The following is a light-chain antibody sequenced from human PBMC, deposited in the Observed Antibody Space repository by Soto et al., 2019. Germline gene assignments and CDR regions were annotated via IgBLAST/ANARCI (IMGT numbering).Light chain of an antibody. V-gene: IGKV3-20*01. CDR2: GAS. J-gene: IGKJ4*01. CDR3: QQYGSSPLT. CDR1: ESVSDNY. Sequence: EIVLTQSPGTLSLSPGERATLSCRASESVSDNYLAWYQQRSGQAPRLVIYGASSRASAVPDRFSGSGSGGDFTLTISRLEPEDFAVYYCQQYGSSPLTFGGGTKVEIK.